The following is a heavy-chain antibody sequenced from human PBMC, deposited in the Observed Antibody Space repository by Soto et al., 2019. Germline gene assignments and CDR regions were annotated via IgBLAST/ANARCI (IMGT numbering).Heavy chain of an antibody. D-gene: IGHD6-19*01. CDR2: INGYNGKT. J-gene: IGHJ4*02. CDR1: AYTFNDYY. Sequence: ASVKVSCKASAYTFNDYYIHWVRQAPGQGLEWMGCINGYNGKTYYAQRLKGRVTMTTDTSTSIVYMELRSLRAEDTAVYYCARDKSPYSSGWHNRHFDYWGQGTLVTVSS. V-gene: IGHV1-18*04. CDR3: ARDKSPYSSGWHNRHFDY.